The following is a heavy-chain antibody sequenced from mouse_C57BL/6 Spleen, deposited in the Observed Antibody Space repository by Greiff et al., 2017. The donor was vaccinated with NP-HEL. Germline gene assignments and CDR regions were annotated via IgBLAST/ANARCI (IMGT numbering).Heavy chain of an antibody. V-gene: IGHV1-76*01. CDR1: GYTFTDYY. CDR3: ARLDYYGRSYVGYFDV. Sequence: VQLQQSGAELVRPGASVKLSCKASGYTFTDYYINWVKQRPGQGLEWIARIYPGSGNTYYNEKFKGKATLTAEKSSSTAYMQLSSLTSEDSAVYFCARLDYYGRSYVGYFDVWGTGTTVTVSS. CDR2: IYPGSGNT. J-gene: IGHJ1*03. D-gene: IGHD1-1*01.